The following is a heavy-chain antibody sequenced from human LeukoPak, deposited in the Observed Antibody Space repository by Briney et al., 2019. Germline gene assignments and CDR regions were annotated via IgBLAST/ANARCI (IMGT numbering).Heavy chain of an antibody. Sequence: GGSLRLSCAASGFTFSTYTMNWVRQAPGKGLEWVSVITGSGGTTYYADSVQSRFTISRDNSKNTLFLQMNSLRAEDTAVYYCVKFYGSEPDGVDIWGQGTMVTVSS. CDR3: VKFYGSEPDGVDI. D-gene: IGHD3-10*01. V-gene: IGHV3-23*01. CDR2: ITGSGGTT. CDR1: GFTFSTYT. J-gene: IGHJ3*02.